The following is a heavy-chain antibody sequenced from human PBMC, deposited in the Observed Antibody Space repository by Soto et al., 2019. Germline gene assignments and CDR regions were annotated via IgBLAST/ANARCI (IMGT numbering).Heavy chain of an antibody. CDR1: GFTFSSYS. J-gene: IGHJ6*03. V-gene: IGHV3-48*01. D-gene: IGHD2-15*01. CDR3: AREGYDCSGGSCYSDYYYYYYMDV. CDR2: ISSSSSTI. Sequence: WGSLRLSCAASGFTFSSYSMNWVRQAPGKGLEWVSYISSSSSTIYYADSVKGRFTISRDNAKNSLYLQMNSLRAEDTAVYYCAREGYDCSGGSCYSDYYYYYYMDVWGKGTTVTVSS.